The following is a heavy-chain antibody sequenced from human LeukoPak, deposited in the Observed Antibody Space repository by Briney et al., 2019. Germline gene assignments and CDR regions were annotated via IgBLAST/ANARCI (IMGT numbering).Heavy chain of an antibody. V-gene: IGHV4-4*07. J-gene: IGHJ4*02. CDR3: ARVNSSGSFHDY. CDR1: GGSIRNYH. Sequence: PSETLSLTCTVSGGSIRNYHWSWIRQPAGKGLEWIGRISTSGSTNYNPSLTSRVTISVDKSKNQFSLNLNPVTPADTAVYFCARVNSSGSFHDYWGQGARVTVSS. D-gene: IGHD3-22*01. CDR2: ISTSGST.